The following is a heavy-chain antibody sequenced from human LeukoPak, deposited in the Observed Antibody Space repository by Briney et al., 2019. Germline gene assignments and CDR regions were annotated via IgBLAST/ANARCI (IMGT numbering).Heavy chain of an antibody. D-gene: IGHD2/OR15-2a*01. Sequence: GGSLRLSCAASGFTFSSYSMNWVRQAPGKGLEWVSSISSRSSYIYCADSVKGRFTISRDNAKNSLDLQMHSLRAEDTAVYYCTGGSDKVLSGEYCYYMDVWGKGTTVTVSS. J-gene: IGHJ6*03. CDR2: ISSRSSYI. V-gene: IGHV3-21*01. CDR3: TGGSDKVLSGEYCYYMDV. CDR1: GFTFSSYS.